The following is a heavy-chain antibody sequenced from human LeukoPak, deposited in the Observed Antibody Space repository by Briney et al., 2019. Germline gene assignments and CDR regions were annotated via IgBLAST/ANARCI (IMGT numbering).Heavy chain of an antibody. Sequence: ASVTVSCKASGYTFTDYYMHWVRQAPGQGLEWMAWINPNSGGTNYAQKFQGRVTMTRDTSNSTAYMELSRLRSDDTAVYYCARDSPGYSYGRFYYYMYVWGKGTTVTVSS. CDR1: GYTFTDYY. D-gene: IGHD5-18*01. CDR2: INPNSGGT. J-gene: IGHJ6*03. CDR3: ARDSPGYSYGRFYYYMYV. V-gene: IGHV1-2*02.